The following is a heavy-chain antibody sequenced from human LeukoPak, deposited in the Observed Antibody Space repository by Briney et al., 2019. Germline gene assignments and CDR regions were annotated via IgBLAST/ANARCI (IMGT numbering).Heavy chain of an antibody. D-gene: IGHD1-26*01. V-gene: IGHV3-30*19. CDR2: IWYDGSNK. CDR1: GFTFSSYG. Sequence: GGSLRLSCAASGFTFSSYGMHWVRQAPGKGLEWVAVIWYDGSNKYYADSVKGRFTISRDNSKNTLYLQMNSLRAEDTAVYYCARASGSYAYYYYGMDVWGQGTTVTVSS. J-gene: IGHJ6*02. CDR3: ARASGSYAYYYYGMDV.